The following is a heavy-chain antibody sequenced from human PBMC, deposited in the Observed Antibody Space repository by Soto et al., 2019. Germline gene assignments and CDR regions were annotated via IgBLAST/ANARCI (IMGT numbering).Heavy chain of an antibody. J-gene: IGHJ4*02. CDR2: INPKSGNT. CDR1: GYTFTSYY. Sequence: ASVKVSCKASGYTFTSYYINWVRQATGQGLEWMGGINPKSGNTAYAQKFQGRVTMTVDTSTDTAYMEVTSLRSEDTAVYYCATDLFPDYADAWVTFRHDDYWGQETQVTVSS. V-gene: IGHV1-8*01. CDR3: ATDLFPDYADAWVTFRHDDY. D-gene: IGHD3-16*02.